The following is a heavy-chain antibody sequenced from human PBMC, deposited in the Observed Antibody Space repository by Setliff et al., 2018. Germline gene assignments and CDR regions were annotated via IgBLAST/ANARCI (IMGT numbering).Heavy chain of an antibody. J-gene: IGHJ6*03. CDR1: GFTFSSFW. CDR3: ARAVTVFGVVTPIYFYYMDV. D-gene: IGHD3-3*01. Sequence: GESLKISCAASGFTFSSFWMTWVRQAPGKGLEWVASISGSSSDTYYADSVKGRFSISRDNAKNSLYLQMNSLRAEDTALFYCARAVTVFGVVTPIYFYYMDVWGKGTTVTVSS. V-gene: IGHV3-21*01. CDR2: ISGSSSDT.